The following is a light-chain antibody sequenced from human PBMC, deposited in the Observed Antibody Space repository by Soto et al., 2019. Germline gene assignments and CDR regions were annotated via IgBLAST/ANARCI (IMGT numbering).Light chain of an antibody. V-gene: IGLV1-40*01. CDR3: QSYDSSLSGVV. CDR1: SSNIGAGYD. J-gene: IGLJ2*01. Sequence: QSVLTQSPSVSGAPGQRVTISCTGSSSNIGAGYDVHWYQQLPGTAPKLLIYGNSNRPSGVPDRFSGSKSGTSASLAITWLQAEDEADYYCQSYDSSLSGVVFGGGTKLTVL. CDR2: GNS.